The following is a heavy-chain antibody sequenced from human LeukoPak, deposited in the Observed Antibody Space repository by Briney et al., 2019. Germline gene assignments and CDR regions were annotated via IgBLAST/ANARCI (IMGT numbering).Heavy chain of an antibody. Sequence: EASVKVSCKASGGTFSSYAISWVRQAPGQGREWMGRIIPILGIANYAQKFQGRVTITADKSTSTAYMELSSLRSEDTAVYYCARAKSRAVAATDYWGQGTLVTVSS. CDR1: GGTFSSYA. V-gene: IGHV1-69*04. CDR2: IIPILGIA. D-gene: IGHD6-19*01. CDR3: ARAKSRAVAATDY. J-gene: IGHJ4*02.